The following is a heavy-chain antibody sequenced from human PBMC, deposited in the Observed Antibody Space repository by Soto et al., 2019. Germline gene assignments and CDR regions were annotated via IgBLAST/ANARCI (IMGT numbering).Heavy chain of an antibody. CDR2: ISSSSSSI. CDR1: GFTFSSYS. D-gene: IGHD2-2*01. V-gene: IGHV3-48*01. J-gene: IGHJ6*02. Sequence: GGSLRLSCAASGFTFSSYSMNWVRQAPGKGLEWVSYISSSSSSIYYADSVKGRFTISRDNANTSLYLQLNSLRGEDSAVYYCARGSSNSRCVGACYYYAMDVWGQGTTVTVSS. CDR3: ARGSSNSRCVGACYYYAMDV.